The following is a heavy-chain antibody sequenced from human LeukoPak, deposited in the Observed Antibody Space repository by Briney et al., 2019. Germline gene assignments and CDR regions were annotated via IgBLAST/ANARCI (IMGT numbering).Heavy chain of an antibody. CDR3: ARVSIAARSPYYYGMDV. CDR1: GGTFSSYA. D-gene: IGHD6-6*01. V-gene: IGHV1-69*06. CDR2: IIPIFGTA. J-gene: IGHJ6*02. Sequence: SVKVSCKASGGTFSSYAISWVRQAPGQGLEWMGGIIPIFGTANYAQKFQGRVTIIADKSTSTAYMELSSLRSEDTAVYYCARVSIAARSPYYYGMDVWGQGTTVTVSS.